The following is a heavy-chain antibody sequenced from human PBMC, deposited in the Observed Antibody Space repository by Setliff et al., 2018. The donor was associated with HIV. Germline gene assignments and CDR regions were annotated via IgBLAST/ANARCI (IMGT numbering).Heavy chain of an antibody. Sequence: PGGSLRLSCAASGFTFSSYWMYWVRQAPGKGLVWVSRINSDGSSTSYADSVKGRFTISRDNAKNTLFLQMNSLRAEDTAVYYCARWPREVAEMGGAFDSWGQGTMVTVS. V-gene: IGHV3-74*01. CDR1: GFTFSSYW. CDR2: INSDGSST. CDR3: ARWPREVAEMGGAFDS. D-gene: IGHD3-16*01. J-gene: IGHJ3*02.